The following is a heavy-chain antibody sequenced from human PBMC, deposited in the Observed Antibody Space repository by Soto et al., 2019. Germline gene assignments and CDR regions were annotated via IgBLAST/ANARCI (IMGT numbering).Heavy chain of an antibody. CDR3: ARDYPLYQLLSPSYYFDY. V-gene: IGHV3-21*01. Sequence: TGGSLRLSCAASGFTFSSYSMNWVRQAPGKGLEWVSSISSSSSYIYYADSVKGRFTISRDNAKNSLYLQMNSLRAEDTAVYYCARDYPLYQLLSPSYYFDYWGQGTLVTVSS. CDR2: ISSSSSYI. CDR1: GFTFSSYS. D-gene: IGHD2-2*01. J-gene: IGHJ4*02.